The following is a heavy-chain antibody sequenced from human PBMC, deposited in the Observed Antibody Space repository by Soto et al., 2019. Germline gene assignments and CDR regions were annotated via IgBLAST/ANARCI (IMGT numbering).Heavy chain of an antibody. CDR2: ITPVFGTA. CDR1: ADTFNSYS. CDR3: ARSLEGTTVTNWFDP. J-gene: IGHJ5*02. Sequence: QVQLVQSGAEVKKPGSSVKVSCKASADTFNSYSLSWLRQAPGHRLEWMGGITPVFGTADYAQSFEDRLTTTADDSTSTVYMELSSLRSDDTAVYYCARSLEGTTVTNWFDPWGQGALVTVSS. D-gene: IGHD4-17*01. V-gene: IGHV1-69*01.